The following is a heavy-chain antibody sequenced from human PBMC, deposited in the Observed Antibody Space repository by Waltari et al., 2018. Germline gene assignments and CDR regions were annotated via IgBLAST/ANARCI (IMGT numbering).Heavy chain of an antibody. CDR1: GFTFTPDW. J-gene: IGHJ4*02. CDR2: INSEGSTK. D-gene: IGHD3-10*01. V-gene: IGHV3-74*01. CDR3: FGGASMRGDY. Sequence: EVQPVESGGGLVQPGGSLRLSREASGFTFTPDWMPWVRQAPGKGLVWVSRINSEGSTKNDADSVKGRFTISRDNAKNTLFLQMNGLRADDTAVYYCFGGASMRGDYWGQGTLVTVSS.